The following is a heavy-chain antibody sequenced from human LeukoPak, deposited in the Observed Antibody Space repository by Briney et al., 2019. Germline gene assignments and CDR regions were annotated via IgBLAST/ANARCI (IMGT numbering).Heavy chain of an antibody. J-gene: IGHJ4*02. CDR3: ARAKYSYGLYYFDY. D-gene: IGHD5-18*01. CDR1: GLTFSSYG. Sequence: GGSLRLSCAASGLTFSSYGMHWVRQAPGKGLEWVAVLSYDGRNKYYADSVKGRFTISRDNSKNTLYLQMNSLRAEDTAVYYCARAKYSYGLYYFDYWGQGTLVTVSS. V-gene: IGHV3-30*03. CDR2: LSYDGRNK.